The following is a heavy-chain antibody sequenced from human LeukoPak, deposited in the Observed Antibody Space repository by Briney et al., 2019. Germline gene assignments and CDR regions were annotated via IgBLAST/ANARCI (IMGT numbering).Heavy chain of an antibody. D-gene: IGHD2-2*01. V-gene: IGHV3-21*01. Sequence: GGSLRLSCAASGFTFSRYWMTWVRQTPGKGLEWVSSISTSSRYIYYRDSVKGRFTISRDDAKNSLYLQMNSLRVEDTAVYYCARADCSGSTCYLRRSWFDPWGQGTLVTVSS. J-gene: IGHJ5*02. CDR3: ARADCSGSTCYLRRSWFDP. CDR2: ISTSSRYI. CDR1: GFTFSRYW.